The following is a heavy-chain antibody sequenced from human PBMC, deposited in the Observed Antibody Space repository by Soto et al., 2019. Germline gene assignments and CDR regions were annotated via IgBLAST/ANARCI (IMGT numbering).Heavy chain of an antibody. CDR3: VRGGGGGLFEH. CDR2: ISPKSTYR. J-gene: IGHJ4*02. Sequence: QVHLVESGGGLVKPGGSLRLSCPTSGFPFSDYYMSWIRQAPGKGLEWLSHISPKSTYRNYADSVKGRFTISRDNTKSSLFLQMNSLGVEDTAVYYCVRGGGGGLFEHWGQGVLVTGSS. V-gene: IGHV3-11*06. D-gene: IGHD2-21*01. CDR1: GFPFSDYY.